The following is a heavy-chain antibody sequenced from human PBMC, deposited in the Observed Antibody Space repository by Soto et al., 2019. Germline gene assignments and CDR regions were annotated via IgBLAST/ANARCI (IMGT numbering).Heavy chain of an antibody. CDR3: AHSSWVHYAFWSGYGWFDP. V-gene: IGHV2-5*02. Sequence: QITLKESGPTLVKPTQTLTLTCTFSGFSLSTSGVGVGWIRQPPGKALEWLALIYWDDDKRYSPSLKSRLTSTKDTSKNQVVLTMTNMDPVDTATYYCAHSSWVHYAFWSGYGWFDPWGQGTLVTVSS. D-gene: IGHD3-3*01. J-gene: IGHJ5*02. CDR2: IYWDDDK. CDR1: GFSLSTSGVG.